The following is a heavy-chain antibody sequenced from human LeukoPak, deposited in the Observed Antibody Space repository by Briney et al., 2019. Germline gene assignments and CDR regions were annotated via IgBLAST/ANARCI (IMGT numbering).Heavy chain of an antibody. CDR1: GYTFTDYY. V-gene: IGHV1-2*02. Sequence: GASVKVSCKTSGYTFTDYYIHWVRQAPGQGLEWMGWINPNSGGTNYAQNFQGRVTMTRDTSISTANLELSRLRPDDTAVYYCAKGWGAIKVAGTTDYWGQGTLVTVSS. CDR2: INPNSGGT. D-gene: IGHD6-19*01. J-gene: IGHJ4*02. CDR3: AKGWGAIKVAGTTDY.